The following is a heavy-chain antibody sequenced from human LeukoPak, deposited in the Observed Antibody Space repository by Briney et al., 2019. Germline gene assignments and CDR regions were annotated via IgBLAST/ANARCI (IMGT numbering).Heavy chain of an antibody. CDR3: AREEGSGSYSPLPL. V-gene: IGHV1-2*02. CDR2: INPNSGGT. CDR1: GYTFTGYY. Sequence: ASVKVSCKASGYTFTGYYMHWVRQAPGQGLEWMGWINPNSGGTNYAQKFQGRVTMTRDTSISTAYMELSRLRSDDTAVYYCAREEGSGSYSPLPLWGQGTLVTVSS. D-gene: IGHD1-26*01. J-gene: IGHJ4*02.